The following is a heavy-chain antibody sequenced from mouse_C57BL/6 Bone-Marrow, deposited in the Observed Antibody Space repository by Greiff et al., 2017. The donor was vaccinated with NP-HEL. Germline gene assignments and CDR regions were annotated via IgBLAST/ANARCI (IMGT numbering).Heavy chain of an antibody. CDR3: ARSPITTVVPDY. J-gene: IGHJ2*01. Sequence: EVKLMESGGGLVQPGGSLSLSCAASGFTFTDYYMSWVRQPPGKALEWLGFIRNKANGYTTEYSASVKGRFTISRDNSQSILYLQMNALRAEDSATYYCARSPITTVVPDYWGQGTTLTVSS. CDR2: IRNKANGYTT. D-gene: IGHD1-1*01. V-gene: IGHV7-3*01. CDR1: GFTFTDYY.